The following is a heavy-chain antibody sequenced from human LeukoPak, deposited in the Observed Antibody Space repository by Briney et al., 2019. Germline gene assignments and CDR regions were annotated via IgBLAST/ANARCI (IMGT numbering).Heavy chain of an antibody. V-gene: IGHV3-23*01. CDR1: GFTFSSDA. Sequence: GGSLRLSCAASGFTFSSDAMSWVRQAPGKGLEWVSAISGTGGSTYYSNSVKGRFTISRDNSKNTLYLQMNSLRAEDTAVYYCANDPDCSSTSCYNFRFDPWGQGTLVTVSS. J-gene: IGHJ5*02. CDR2: ISGTGGST. CDR3: ANDPDCSSTSCYNFRFDP. D-gene: IGHD2-2*02.